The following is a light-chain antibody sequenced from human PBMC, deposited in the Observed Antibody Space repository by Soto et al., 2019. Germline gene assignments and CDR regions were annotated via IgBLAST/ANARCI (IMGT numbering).Light chain of an antibody. CDR2: ENH. CDR1: NSNIATYS. V-gene: IGLV1-47*01. J-gene: IGLJ2*01. CDR3: AAWDDSLTIL. Sequence: QSVLTQPPSASGTPGQTVTISCSGSNSNIATYSVYWYQQVPGTAPKLLIYENHQRPSGVPDRFSGSKSDTSASLAIAGLRSGDEAYYYCAAWDDSLTILFGGGTKPTVL.